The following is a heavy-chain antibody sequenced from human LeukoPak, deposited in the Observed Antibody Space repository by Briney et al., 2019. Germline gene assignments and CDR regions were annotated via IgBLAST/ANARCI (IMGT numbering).Heavy chain of an antibody. CDR3: ARDRALRLRYFDR. CDR2: MNPNSGNT. J-gene: IGHJ3*01. D-gene: IGHD3-9*01. V-gene: IGHV1-8*02. Sequence: ASVKVSCKASGGTFSSYAISWVRQATGQGLEWMGWMNPNSGNTGYAQKFQGRVTMTRDTSTSTVYMELSSLRSEDTAVYYCARDRALRLRYFDRWGQGTMVTVSS. CDR1: GGTFSSYA.